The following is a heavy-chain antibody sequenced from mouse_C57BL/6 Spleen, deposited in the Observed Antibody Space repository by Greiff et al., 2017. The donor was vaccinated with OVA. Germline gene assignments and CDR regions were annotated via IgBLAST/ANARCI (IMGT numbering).Heavy chain of an antibody. Sequence: EVKVVESEGGLVQPGSSMKLSCTASGFTFSDYYMAWVRQVPEKGLEWVANINYDGSSTYYLDSLKSRFIISRDNAKNILYLQMSSLKSEDTATYYCARDSRYFDVWGTGTTVTVSS. CDR2: INYDGSST. CDR3: ARDSRYFDV. V-gene: IGHV5-16*01. CDR1: GFTFSDYY. J-gene: IGHJ1*03.